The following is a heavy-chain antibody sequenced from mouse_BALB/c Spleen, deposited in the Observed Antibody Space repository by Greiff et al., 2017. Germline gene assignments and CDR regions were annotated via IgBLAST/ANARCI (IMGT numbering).Heavy chain of an antibody. CDR2: ISTYYGDA. D-gene: IGHD2-4*01. Sequence: VLLQQSGPELVRPGVSVKISCKGSGYTFTDYAMHWVKQSHAKSLEWIGVISTYYGDASYNQKFKGKATMTVDKSSSTAYMELARLTSEDSAISYYARTRITTKAMDYWGQGTSVTVSS. CDR1: GYTFTDYA. CDR3: ARTRITTKAMDY. J-gene: IGHJ4*01. V-gene: IGHV1-67*01.